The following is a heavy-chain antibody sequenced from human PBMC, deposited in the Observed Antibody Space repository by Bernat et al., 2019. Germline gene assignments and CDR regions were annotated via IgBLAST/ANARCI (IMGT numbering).Heavy chain of an antibody. CDR2: INAGNGNT. V-gene: IGHV1-3*01. Sequence: QVQLVQSGAEVKKPGASVKVSCKASGYTFTSYAMHWVRQAPGQRLEWMGWINAGNGNTKYSQKFQGRVTITRDTSASTAYMELSSPRSEDTAVYYCARLPHARRYYYYGMDVWGQGTTVTVSS. CDR1: GYTFTSYA. J-gene: IGHJ6*02. CDR3: ARLPHARRYYYYGMDV.